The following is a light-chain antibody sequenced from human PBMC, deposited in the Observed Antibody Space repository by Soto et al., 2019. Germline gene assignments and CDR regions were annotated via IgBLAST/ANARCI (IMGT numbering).Light chain of an antibody. CDR1: QSISSY. CDR2: AAS. V-gene: IGKV1-39*01. J-gene: IGKJ4*01. CDR3: QQYNNWPFT. Sequence: DIQMTQSPSSLSASVGDRVTITCRASQSISSYLNWYQQKPGKAPKLLIYAASSLQSGVPSRFSGSGSGTDFTLTISSLQPEDFAVYYCQQYNNWPFTFGGGTKVDIK.